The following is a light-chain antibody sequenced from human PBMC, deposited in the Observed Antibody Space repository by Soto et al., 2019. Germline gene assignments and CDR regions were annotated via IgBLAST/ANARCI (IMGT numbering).Light chain of an antibody. CDR1: QSISSK. CDR2: GAS. Sequence: EIVMTQSPATLSVSPGERATLSCRASQSISSKLGWYQQRPGQAPRLLIYGASTRATGIPARFSGSGSGTEFTLTISSLQSEDCAVYYCQQYNSWTTITFGQGTRLEIK. V-gene: IGKV3-15*01. CDR3: QQYNSWTTIT. J-gene: IGKJ5*01.